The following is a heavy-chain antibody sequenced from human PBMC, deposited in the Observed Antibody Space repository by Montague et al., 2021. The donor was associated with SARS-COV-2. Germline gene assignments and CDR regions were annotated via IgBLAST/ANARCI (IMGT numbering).Heavy chain of an antibody. CDR1: DGSISSSNYY. V-gene: IGHV4-39*02. CDR3: ARHKDVSGWYEDAFDV. D-gene: IGHD6-19*01. Sequence: SETLSLTCSVSDGSISSSNYYWGWIRQPPGKGLEWIGSIYYGGSTYYNPSLKSRFTIPVDSSKNHFSLNLTSVTAADTAVYYCARHKDVSGWYEDAFDVWGPGTTVIVSS. CDR2: IYYGGST. J-gene: IGHJ3*01.